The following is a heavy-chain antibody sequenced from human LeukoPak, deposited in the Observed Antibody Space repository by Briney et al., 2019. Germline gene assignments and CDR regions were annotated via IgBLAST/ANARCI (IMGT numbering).Heavy chain of an antibody. CDR3: ARDRLRWVVPAAIRYYYYGMDV. J-gene: IGHJ6*02. CDR2: IYYSGST. D-gene: IGHD2-2*01. CDR1: GGSISSGDYY. V-gene: IGHV4-30-4*01. Sequence: PSETLSLTCTVSGGSISSGDYYWSWIRQPPGKGLEWIGYIYYSGSTYYNPSLKSRVTISVDTPKNQFSLKLSSVTAADTAVYYCARDRLRWVVPAAIRYYYYGMDVWGQGTTVTVSS.